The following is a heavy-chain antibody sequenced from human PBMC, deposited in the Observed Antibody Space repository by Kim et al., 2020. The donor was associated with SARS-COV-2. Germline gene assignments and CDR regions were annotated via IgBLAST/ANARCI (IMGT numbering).Heavy chain of an antibody. CDR1: GFTFSNAW. Sequence: GGSLRLSCAASGFTFSNAWMSWVRQAPGKGLEWVGRIKSKTDGGTTDYAAPVKGRFTISRDDSKNTLYLQMNSLKTEDTTVYYCTTRLLWFGELLSSLGYWGQGTLVTVSS. V-gene: IGHV3-15*01. D-gene: IGHD3-10*01. J-gene: IGHJ4*02. CDR2: IKSKTDGGTT. CDR3: TTRLLWFGELLSSLGY.